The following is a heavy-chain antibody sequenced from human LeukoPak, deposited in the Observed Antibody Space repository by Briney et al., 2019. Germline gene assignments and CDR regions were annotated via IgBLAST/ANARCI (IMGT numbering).Heavy chain of an antibody. CDR2: IKQDGSEK. CDR1: GGSISSSNYY. CDR3: ATLREDY. V-gene: IGHV3-7*01. D-gene: IGHD4-17*01. J-gene: IGHJ4*02. Sequence: ETLSLTCTVSGGSISSSNYYWGWIRQPPGKGLEWVANIKQDGSEKYYMDSVKGRFTISRDNAKNSLFLQMNSLRAEDTAVYYCATLREDYWGQGTLVTVSS.